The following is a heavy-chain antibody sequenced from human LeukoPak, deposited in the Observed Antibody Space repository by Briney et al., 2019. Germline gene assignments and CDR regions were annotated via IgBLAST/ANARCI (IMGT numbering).Heavy chain of an antibody. CDR3: ARFCSGGGCYHNWFDP. J-gene: IGHJ5*02. CDR2: ISVYNGHT. D-gene: IGHD2-15*01. Sequence: GGSVKVSCKASGYTFTSYGISWVRQAPGQRLEWMGWISVYNGHTNYAQKLQDRVTMTTDTATNTAYMELRSLRSDDTAVYHCARFCSGGGCYHNWFDPWGQGTLVTVSS. CDR1: GYTFTSYG. V-gene: IGHV1-18*01.